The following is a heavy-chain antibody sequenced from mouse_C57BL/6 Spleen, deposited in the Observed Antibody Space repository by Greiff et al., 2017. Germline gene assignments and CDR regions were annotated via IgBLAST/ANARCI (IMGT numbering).Heavy chain of an antibody. Sequence: EVMLVESGGGLVQPGGSMILSCVASGFTFSNYWMNWVRQSPEKGLEWVAQIRLKSDNYATHYAESVKGRFTISRDDSKSSVYLQMNNLRAEDTGIYYCTGLPGYFDVWGTGTTVTVSS. CDR3: TGLPGYFDV. J-gene: IGHJ1*03. CDR1: GFTFSNYW. V-gene: IGHV6-3*01. CDR2: IRLKSDNYAT.